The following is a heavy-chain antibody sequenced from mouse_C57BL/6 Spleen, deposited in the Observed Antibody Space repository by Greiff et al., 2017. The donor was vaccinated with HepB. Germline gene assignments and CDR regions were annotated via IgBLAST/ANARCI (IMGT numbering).Heavy chain of an antibody. D-gene: IGHD1-1*01. V-gene: IGHV14-4*01. J-gene: IGHJ2*01. Sequence: EVQLQQSGAELVRPGASVKLSCTASGFNIKDDYMHWVKQRPEQGLEWIGWIDPENGDTEYASKFQGKATITADTSSNTAYLQLSRLTSEDTAVYYCTTGGDITTVDYWGQGTTLTVSS. CDR3: TTGGDITTVDY. CDR2: IDPENGDT. CDR1: GFNIKDDY.